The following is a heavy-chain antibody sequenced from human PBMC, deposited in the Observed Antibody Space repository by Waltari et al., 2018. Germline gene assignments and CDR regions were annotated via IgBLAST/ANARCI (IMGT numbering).Heavy chain of an antibody. D-gene: IGHD1-26*01. J-gene: IGHJ4*02. CDR2: IYYSGST. V-gene: IGHV4-59*01. CDR1: GGPISSYY. Sequence: QVQLQESGPGLVKPSETLSLTCTVSGGPISSYYWSWIRQPPGKGLEWIGYIYYSGSTNYNPSLKSRVTISVDTSKNQFSLKLSSVTAADTAVYYCAREKVVGATTGMDYWGQGTLVTVSS. CDR3: AREKVVGATTGMDY.